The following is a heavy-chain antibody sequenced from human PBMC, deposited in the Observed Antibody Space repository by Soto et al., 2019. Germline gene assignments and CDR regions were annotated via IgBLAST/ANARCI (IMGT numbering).Heavy chain of an antibody. Sequence: EVQLVESGGGLVNSGGSLRLSCAASGFTFITYSMNWVRQAPGKGLEWVSSISPDSNYIYYADSVKGRFTISRDNAKNSRYLQMNSLRAEDTAVYYCARGGTTTGCYDYLGQGSLVTVSS. CDR2: ISPDSNYI. D-gene: IGHD2-2*01. J-gene: IGHJ4*02. CDR3: ARGGTTTGCYDY. V-gene: IGHV3-21*01. CDR1: GFTFITYS.